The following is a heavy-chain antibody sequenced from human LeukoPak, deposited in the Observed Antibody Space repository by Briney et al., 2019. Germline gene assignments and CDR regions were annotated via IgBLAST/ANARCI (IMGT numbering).Heavy chain of an antibody. CDR3: ARVGRIAAAGREGWFDP. CDR1: GGSISSSSYY. Sequence: SETLSLTCTVSGGSISSSSYYWGWIRQPPGKGLEWIGSIYYSGSTNYHPSLKSRVTISVDTSKNQFSLKLSSVTAADTAVYYCARVGRIAAAGREGWFDPWGQGTLVTVSS. J-gene: IGHJ5*02. CDR2: IYYSGST. D-gene: IGHD6-13*01. V-gene: IGHV4-39*07.